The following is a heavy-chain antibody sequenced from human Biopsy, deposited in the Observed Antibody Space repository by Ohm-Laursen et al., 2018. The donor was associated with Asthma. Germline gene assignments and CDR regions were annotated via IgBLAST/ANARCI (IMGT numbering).Heavy chain of an antibody. CDR2: ISYDGNHK. Sequence: SLRLSCSASGFMFRSFCMHWVRQAPGKGLEWVADISYDGNHKFYEDSVKGRFTISRDNSKNTLYLQMNSLRTEDTAVYYCAKRRGYSGHDNDYWGQGTLVTVSS. CDR1: GFMFRSFC. CDR3: AKRRGYSGHDNDY. V-gene: IGHV3-30*18. D-gene: IGHD5-12*01. J-gene: IGHJ4*02.